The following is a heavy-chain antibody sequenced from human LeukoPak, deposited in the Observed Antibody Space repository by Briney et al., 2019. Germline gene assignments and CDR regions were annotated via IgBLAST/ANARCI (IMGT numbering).Heavy chain of an antibody. V-gene: IGHV4-34*01. CDR3: ARGPVTTGLNFDY. Sequence: SETLSLTCAVYGGSFSGYYWSWIRQPPGKGLEWIGEINHSGSTNYNPSLKSRVTISVDTSKNQFSLKLSSVTAADTAVYYCARGPVTTGLNFDYWGQGTLVTASS. CDR1: GGSFSGYY. D-gene: IGHD4-17*01. CDR2: INHSGST. J-gene: IGHJ4*02.